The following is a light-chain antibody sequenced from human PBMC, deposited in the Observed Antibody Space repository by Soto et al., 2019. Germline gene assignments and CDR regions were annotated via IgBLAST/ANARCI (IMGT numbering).Light chain of an antibody. V-gene: IGKV3-20*01. J-gene: IGKJ5*01. Sequence: IVLTQSPGTLSLSPWERATLSCRASQSVSATYLAWYQQKPGQAPRLLIYGASTRATGIPDRFSGSGSGTDFTLTINRVAPEDFAVYYCQQYVSLPITFGQGTRLEIK. CDR1: QSVSATY. CDR3: QQYVSLPIT. CDR2: GAS.